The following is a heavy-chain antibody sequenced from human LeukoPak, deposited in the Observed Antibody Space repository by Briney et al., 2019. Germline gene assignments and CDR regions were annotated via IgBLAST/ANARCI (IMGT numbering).Heavy chain of an antibody. CDR2: IYHSGST. J-gene: IGHJ3*02. CDR1: GDSISRSDYS. D-gene: IGHD3-10*01. Sequence: SQTLSLTCTVSGDSISRSDYSWSWIRQPPGKGLEWVGYIYHSGSTYYNPSLRSRVTMSIDRSKNQFSLKLPSVTAADTVVYYCARVGSGDAFDIWGQGTMVTVSS. V-gene: IGHV4-30-2*01. CDR3: ARVGSGDAFDI.